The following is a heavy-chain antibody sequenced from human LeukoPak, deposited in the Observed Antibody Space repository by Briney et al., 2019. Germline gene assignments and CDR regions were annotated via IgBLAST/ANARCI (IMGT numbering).Heavy chain of an antibody. CDR2: ISGSGGST. J-gene: IGHJ4*02. Sequence: GGSLRLSCAASGFTFSSYAMSWVRQAPGKGLEWVSAISGSGGSTYYADSVKGRFTISRDNSKNTLYLQMNSLGAEDTAVYYCAKALYSSSWFSDYWGQGTLVTVSS. D-gene: IGHD6-13*01. CDR3: AKALYSSSWFSDY. CDR1: GFTFSSYA. V-gene: IGHV3-23*01.